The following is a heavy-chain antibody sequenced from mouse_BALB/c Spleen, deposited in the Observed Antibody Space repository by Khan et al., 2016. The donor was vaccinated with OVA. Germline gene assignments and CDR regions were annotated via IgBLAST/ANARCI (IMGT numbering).Heavy chain of an antibody. CDR3: ARTSYMYDVTY. Sequence: QVQLKQSGPGLVQPSQSLSITCTVSGFSLTTYGIHWVRQSPGKGLEWLGLIWSGGNTDYNAAFIYRLSISKENTKSQVFFKMNSQQADDTAIYYCARTSYMYDVTYWCQGTLVTVSA. V-gene: IGHV2-4-1*01. CDR1: GFSLTTYG. D-gene: IGHD2-14*01. J-gene: IGHJ3*01. CDR2: IWSGGNT.